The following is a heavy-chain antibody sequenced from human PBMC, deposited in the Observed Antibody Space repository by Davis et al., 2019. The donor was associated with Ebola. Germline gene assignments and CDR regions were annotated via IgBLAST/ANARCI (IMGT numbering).Heavy chain of an antibody. CDR3: ARESYYYDSSGYQTYYFDY. D-gene: IGHD3-22*01. V-gene: IGHV3-43*02. CDR1: GFTFDQYA. J-gene: IGHJ4*02. Sequence: GGSLRLSCAASGFTFDQYAMYWVRQRPGKGLEWVSLISGDGDQTYYANSVKGRFTISRDNAKNSLYLQMNSLRAEDTAVYYCARESYYYDSSGYQTYYFDYWGQGTLVTVSS. CDR2: ISGDGDQT.